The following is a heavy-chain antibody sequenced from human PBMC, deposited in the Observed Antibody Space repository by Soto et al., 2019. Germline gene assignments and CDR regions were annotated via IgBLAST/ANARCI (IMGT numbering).Heavy chain of an antibody. D-gene: IGHD3-9*01. Sequence: GASVKVSCKXSDYTFASYGVSWVRQAPGQGLEWMGWISAYSGDIKYAQNFQGRVTLTTDTSTSTAYMELRSLRSDDTAVYYCARDVDERLTGYYIPFDYWGQGTQVTVSS. CDR2: ISAYSGDI. CDR3: ARDVDERLTGYYIPFDY. V-gene: IGHV1-18*01. CDR1: DYTFASYG. J-gene: IGHJ4*02.